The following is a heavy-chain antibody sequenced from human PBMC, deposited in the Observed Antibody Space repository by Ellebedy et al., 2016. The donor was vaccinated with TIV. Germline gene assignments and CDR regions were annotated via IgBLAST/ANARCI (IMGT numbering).Heavy chain of an antibody. Sequence: ASVKVSCKASGYTFTSYGISWVRQAPGQGLEWMGWISAYNGNTNYAQKLQGRVTMTTDTSTSTAYMELRSLRSDDTAGYYCARDPDHFGAFDYVWGSYRTLDYWGQGTLVTVSS. V-gene: IGHV1-18*01. CDR2: ISAYNGNT. D-gene: IGHD3-16*02. J-gene: IGHJ4*02. CDR3: ARDPDHFGAFDYVWGSYRTLDY. CDR1: GYTFTSYG.